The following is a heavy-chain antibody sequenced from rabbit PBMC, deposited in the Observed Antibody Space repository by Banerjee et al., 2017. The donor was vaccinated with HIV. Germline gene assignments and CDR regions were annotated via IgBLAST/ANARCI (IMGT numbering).Heavy chain of an antibody. V-gene: IGHV1S40*01. D-gene: IGHD8-1*01. J-gene: IGHJ6*01. Sequence: QSLEESGGDLVKPGASLTLTCTASGFSFSSSYYMCWVRQAPGKGLEWIACIYAGSSGSTYYASWAKGRFTISKTSSTTVTLQMTSLTAADTATYFCARSYAISDYTHGTDLWGQGTLVTVS. CDR1: GFSFSSSYY. CDR2: IYAGSSGST. CDR3: ARSYAISDYTHGTDL.